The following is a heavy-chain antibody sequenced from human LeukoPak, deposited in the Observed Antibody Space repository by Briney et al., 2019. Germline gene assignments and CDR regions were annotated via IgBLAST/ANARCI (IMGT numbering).Heavy chain of an antibody. Sequence: SETLSLTCAVYGGSFSGYYWSWIRQPPGKGLEWIGEINQSGSTNNNPSLKSRVTMSVDTSKNQFSLEVTSVTAADTAVYYCARAFIAVAASNAFDIWGQGTMVTVSS. J-gene: IGHJ3*02. CDR1: GGSFSGYY. D-gene: IGHD6-19*01. CDR2: INQSGST. CDR3: ARAFIAVAASNAFDI. V-gene: IGHV4-34*01.